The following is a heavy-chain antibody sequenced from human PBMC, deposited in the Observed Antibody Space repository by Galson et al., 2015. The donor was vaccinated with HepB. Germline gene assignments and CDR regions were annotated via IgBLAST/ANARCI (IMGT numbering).Heavy chain of an antibody. CDR2: ISSNGSTI. Sequence: SLRLSCAASGFTFSSYEMNWVRQAPGKGLEWVSYISSNGSTIYYADSVKGRFTISRDNAKNSLYLQMNSLRAGDTAVYYCARDRAGYSSSWYPSDAFDIWGQGTMVTVSS. D-gene: IGHD6-13*01. CDR3: ARDRAGYSSSWYPSDAFDI. J-gene: IGHJ3*02. V-gene: IGHV3-48*03. CDR1: GFTFSSYE.